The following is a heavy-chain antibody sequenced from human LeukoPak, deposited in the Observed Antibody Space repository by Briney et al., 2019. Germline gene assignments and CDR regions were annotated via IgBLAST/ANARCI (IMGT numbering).Heavy chain of an antibody. CDR2: IKQDGGEK. J-gene: IGHJ6*04. CDR3: AREWNFYGSGIMDV. V-gene: IGHV3-7*01. D-gene: IGHD3-10*01. CDR1: GFTFSSYW. Sequence: GGSLRLSCAASGFTFSSYWMSWVRQAPGKGLEWVANIKQDGGEKYYVGSVKGRFTVSRDNAKNSLYLQMNSLRAEDTAVYYCAREWNFYGSGIMDVWGKGTTVTVSS.